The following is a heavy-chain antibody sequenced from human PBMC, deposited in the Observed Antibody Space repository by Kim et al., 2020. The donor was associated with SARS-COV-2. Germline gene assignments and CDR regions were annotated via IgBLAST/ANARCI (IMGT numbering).Heavy chain of an antibody. CDR1: GGTLSSYA. J-gene: IGHJ6*02. V-gene: IGHV1-69*06. Sequence: SVKVSCKASGGTLSSYAISWVRQAPGQGLEWMGGIIPIFGTANYAQKFQGRVTITADKSTSTAYMEVSSLRSEDTAVYYCARRGAWDVVVPAGMSDYYAMDVWGQGTTVTVSS. CDR3: ARRGAWDVVVPAGMSDYYAMDV. D-gene: IGHD2-2*01. CDR2: IIPIFGTA.